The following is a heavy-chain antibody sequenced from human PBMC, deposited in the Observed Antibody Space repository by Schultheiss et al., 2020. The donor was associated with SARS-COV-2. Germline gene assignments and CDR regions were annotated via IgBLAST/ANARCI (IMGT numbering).Heavy chain of an antibody. CDR1: GFTFSSSC. Sequence: GESLKISCAASGFTFSSSCIPCFRQAPGKGLVWVSRINSDGSSTSYADSVKGRFTISRDNAKNTLYLQMNSLRAEDTAVYYCARDDIQLWFRYYYYGMDVWGQGTTVTVSS. CDR2: INSDGSST. CDR3: ARDDIQLWFRYYYYGMDV. V-gene: IGHV3-74*01. D-gene: IGHD5-18*01. J-gene: IGHJ6*02.